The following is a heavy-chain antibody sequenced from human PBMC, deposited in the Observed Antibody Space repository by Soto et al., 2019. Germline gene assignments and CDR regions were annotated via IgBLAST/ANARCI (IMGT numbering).Heavy chain of an antibody. CDR1: GFTFSSYG. V-gene: IGHV3-33*01. D-gene: IGHD4-17*01. J-gene: IGHJ4*02. CDR3: AREREYGDYDFDY. Sequence: QVQLVESGGGVVQPGRSLRLSCAASGFTFSSYGMHWVRQAPGKGLEWVAVIWYDGSNKYYADSVKGRFTISRDNSKYTLYLQMNSLRAEDTAVYYCAREREYGDYDFDYWGQGTLVTVSS. CDR2: IWYDGSNK.